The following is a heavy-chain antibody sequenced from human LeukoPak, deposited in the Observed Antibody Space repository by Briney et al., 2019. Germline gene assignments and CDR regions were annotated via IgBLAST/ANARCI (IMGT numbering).Heavy chain of an antibody. V-gene: IGHV1-2*02. CDR1: EYTFTSYA. D-gene: IGHD5-24*01. Sequence: GASVTVSCTPSEYTFTSYAMHWVRQAPGQGLEWMGWITPSGGTNYPQKFQGRVAITRDTSITTAYMDLSRLTSDDTAVYYCARDRYGDGFAHFDYWGQGALVTVSS. CDR3: ARDRYGDGFAHFDY. J-gene: IGHJ4*02. CDR2: ITPSGGT.